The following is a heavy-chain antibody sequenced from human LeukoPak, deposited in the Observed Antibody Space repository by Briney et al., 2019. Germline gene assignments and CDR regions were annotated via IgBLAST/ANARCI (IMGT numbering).Heavy chain of an antibody. D-gene: IGHD3-9*01. J-gene: IGHJ4*02. Sequence: ASVKVSCKASGYTFTSYGISWVRQAPGQGLEWMGWISAYNGNTNYAQKLQGRVTITRGTSASTAYMELSSLRSEDTAVYYCARYFDWLLNWGQGTLVTVSS. CDR3: ARYFDWLLN. CDR1: GYTFTSYG. V-gene: IGHV1-18*01. CDR2: ISAYNGNT.